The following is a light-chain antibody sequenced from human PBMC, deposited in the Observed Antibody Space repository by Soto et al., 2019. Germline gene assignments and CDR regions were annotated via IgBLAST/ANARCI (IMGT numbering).Light chain of an antibody. CDR2: GAS. V-gene: IGKV3-20*01. CDR1: QSVSSSF. CDR3: QHYDNSPRT. Sequence: EIVLTQSPGTLSLSPGERATLSCRASQSVSSSFLAWYQQKPGQAPRLLIYGASSRATGIPDRFSGSGSGTDFTLTISSLEPAEFAVYYCQHYDNSPRTFGQGTKVEIK. J-gene: IGKJ1*01.